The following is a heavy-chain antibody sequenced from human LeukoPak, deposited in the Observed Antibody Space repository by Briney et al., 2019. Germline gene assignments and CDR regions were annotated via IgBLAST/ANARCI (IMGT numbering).Heavy chain of an antibody. J-gene: IGHJ4*02. Sequence: PGGSLRLSCAASGFTFSSYAMHWVRQAPGKGLEWVAVISYDGSNKYYADSVKGRLTISRDNSKNTLYLQMNSLRAEDTAVYYCARDQEGATGGFDYWGQGTLVTVSS. CDR2: ISYDGSNK. D-gene: IGHD1-26*01. CDR3: ARDQEGATGGFDY. V-gene: IGHV3-30-3*01. CDR1: GFTFSSYA.